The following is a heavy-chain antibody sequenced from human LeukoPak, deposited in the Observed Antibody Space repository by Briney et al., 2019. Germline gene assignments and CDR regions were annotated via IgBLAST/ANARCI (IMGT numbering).Heavy chain of an antibody. Sequence: SETLSLTCTVSGGSISSYYWSWIRQPPGKGLEWLGYIYYSGSTNYNPSLKSRVTISVDTSKNQFSLKLSSVTAADTAVYYCAQGWEPDGNWFDPWGQGTLVTVSS. CDR2: IYYSGST. J-gene: IGHJ5*02. CDR1: GGSISSYY. CDR3: AQGWEPDGNWFDP. D-gene: IGHD1-26*01. V-gene: IGHV4-59*01.